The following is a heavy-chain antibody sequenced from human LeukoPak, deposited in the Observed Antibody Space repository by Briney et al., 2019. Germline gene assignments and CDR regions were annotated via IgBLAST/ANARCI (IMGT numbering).Heavy chain of an antibody. Sequence: GGSLRLSCAASGFTVSSNYMSWVRQAPGKGLEWVSVICSGGSTYYADSVKGRFTISRDNSKNTLYLQMNSLRAEDTAVYYCARGLLAAAATTTGDYFDYWGQGTLVTVSS. D-gene: IGHD6-13*01. CDR2: ICSGGST. CDR3: ARGLLAAAATTTGDYFDY. J-gene: IGHJ4*02. CDR1: GFTVSSNY. V-gene: IGHV3-53*01.